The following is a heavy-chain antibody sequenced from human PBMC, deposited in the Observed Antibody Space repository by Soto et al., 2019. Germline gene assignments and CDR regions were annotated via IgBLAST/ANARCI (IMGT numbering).Heavy chain of an antibody. Sequence: GGSLRLSCAASGFTFSSYWMSWVRQAPGKGLEWVANIKQDGSEKYYVDSVKGRFTISRDNAKNSLYLQMNSLRAEDTAVYYCARAYGSGSTPPTYYYYGMDVWGQGTTVTSP. CDR3: ARAYGSGSTPPTYYYYGMDV. D-gene: IGHD3-10*01. CDR2: IKQDGSEK. CDR1: GFTFSSYW. V-gene: IGHV3-7*01. J-gene: IGHJ6*02.